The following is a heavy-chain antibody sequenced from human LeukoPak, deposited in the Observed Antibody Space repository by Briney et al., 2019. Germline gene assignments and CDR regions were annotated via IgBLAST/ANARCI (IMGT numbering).Heavy chain of an antibody. J-gene: IGHJ4*02. Sequence: GGSLRLSRVVSGVTFYTAGMTWVRRAPGKGLEWVSSISSSSTYKYYADSVKGRFTISRDTAKNTLYLQMNSLRAEDMAVYFCARSLSGDFPNWGYWGQGTLVSVSS. D-gene: IGHD4-17*01. CDR2: ISSSSTYK. CDR1: GVTFYTAG. CDR3: ARSLSGDFPNWGY. V-gene: IGHV3-21*06.